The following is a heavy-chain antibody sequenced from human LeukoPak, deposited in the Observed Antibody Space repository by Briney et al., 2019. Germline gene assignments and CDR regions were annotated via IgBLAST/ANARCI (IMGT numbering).Heavy chain of an antibody. V-gene: IGHV3-23*01. J-gene: IGHJ6*02. CDR1: GFSFSTYA. D-gene: IGHD2-2*01. Sequence: GGSLRLTCAASGFSFSTYAMNWVRQGPGKGLEWVATISGSGYTTYYADSMKGRFTISRDNSKNTLFLQMDSLRAEDTAVFFCARYCSSSTCQGSSYYFGMDVWGQGTTVTVSS. CDR3: ARYCSSSTCQGSSYYFGMDV. CDR2: ISGSGYTT.